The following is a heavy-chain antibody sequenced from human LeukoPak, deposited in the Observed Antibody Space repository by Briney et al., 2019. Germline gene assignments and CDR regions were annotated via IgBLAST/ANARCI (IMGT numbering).Heavy chain of an antibody. Sequence: GASVKVSCKASGYTFTSYGISWVRQAPGQGLEWMGWISAYNGNTNYAQKLQGRVTMTTDTSTSTAYMDLRSLRSDDTAVYYCARVMDYDILTGYDTPPQIDYWGQGTLVTVSS. CDR3: ARVMDYDILTGYDTPPQIDY. J-gene: IGHJ4*02. D-gene: IGHD3-9*01. CDR2: ISAYNGNT. CDR1: GYTFTSYG. V-gene: IGHV1-18*01.